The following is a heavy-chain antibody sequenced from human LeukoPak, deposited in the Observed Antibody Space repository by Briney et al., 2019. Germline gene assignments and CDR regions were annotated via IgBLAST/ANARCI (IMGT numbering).Heavy chain of an antibody. CDR3: ARVGCSGGSCYGDYYYYGMDV. Sequence: GEPLKISCKGSGYSFTSYWIGWVRQMPGKGLEWMEIIYPGDSDTRYSPSFQGQVTISADNSIITAYLQWSSLKASDTAMYYCARVGCSGGSCYGDYYYYGMDVWGQGTTVTVSS. J-gene: IGHJ6*02. D-gene: IGHD2-15*01. V-gene: IGHV5-51*01. CDR2: IYPGDSDT. CDR1: GYSFTSYW.